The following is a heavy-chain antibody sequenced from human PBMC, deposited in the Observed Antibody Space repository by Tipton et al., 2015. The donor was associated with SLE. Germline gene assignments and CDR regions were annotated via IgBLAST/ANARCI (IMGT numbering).Heavy chain of an antibody. Sequence: TLSLTCTVSGGSINNGDYSWSWVRQPPGKGLEWIGYIYPGGATYYNPSLRRRVNMSLDRSKNQFSLRMNSLTTADTALYYCARGAHNSHYYDSDAIFGYWGQGALVTVSS. J-gene: IGHJ4*02. V-gene: IGHV4-30-2*01. CDR1: GGSINNGDYS. D-gene: IGHD3-22*01. CDR3: ARGAHNSHYYDSDAIFGY. CDR2: IYPGGAT.